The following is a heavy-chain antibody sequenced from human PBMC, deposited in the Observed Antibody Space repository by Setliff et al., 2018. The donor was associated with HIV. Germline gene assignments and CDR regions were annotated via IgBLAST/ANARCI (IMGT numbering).Heavy chain of an antibody. CDR3: ARADSSDFPERFKWFDP. CDR2: IYTSGRT. J-gene: IGHJ5*02. Sequence: SETLSLTCTVSGGSISSGSYFWNWIRQPAGKGLEWIGRIYTSGRTNYNPSLKSRVTISIDMSKNQFSLRLSSVTAADTAVYYCARADSSDFPERFKWFDPWGQGTLVTVSS. V-gene: IGHV4-61*02. D-gene: IGHD3-22*01. CDR1: GGSISSGSYF.